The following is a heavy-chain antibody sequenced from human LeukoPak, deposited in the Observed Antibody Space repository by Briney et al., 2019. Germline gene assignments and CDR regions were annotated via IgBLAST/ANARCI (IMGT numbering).Heavy chain of an antibody. J-gene: IGHJ5*02. Sequence: ASVKVSCKASGYTFTGYYMHWVRQAPGQGLEWMGWINPNSGGTNYAQKFQGRVTMTRDTSISTAYMELSRLRSDDTAVYYCAGGGGVVAATLDWFDPWGQGTLVTVSS. CDR3: AGGGGVVAATLDWFDP. CDR1: GYTFTGYY. D-gene: IGHD2-15*01. V-gene: IGHV1-2*02. CDR2: INPNSGGT.